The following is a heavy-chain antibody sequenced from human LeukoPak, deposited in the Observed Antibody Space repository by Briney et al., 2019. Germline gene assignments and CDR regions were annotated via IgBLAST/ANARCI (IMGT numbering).Heavy chain of an antibody. CDR2: IYYSGST. CDR3: AKGSMGPFDY. Sequence: SETLSLTCTVPGGSISSYYWSWIRQPPGKGLEWLGYIYYSGSTNYNPSLKSRVTISVDTSKNHFSLKLTSVTAADTAVYYCAKGSMGPFDYWGQGTLVTVSS. D-gene: IGHD6-6*01. V-gene: IGHV4-59*01. CDR1: GGSISSYY. J-gene: IGHJ4*02.